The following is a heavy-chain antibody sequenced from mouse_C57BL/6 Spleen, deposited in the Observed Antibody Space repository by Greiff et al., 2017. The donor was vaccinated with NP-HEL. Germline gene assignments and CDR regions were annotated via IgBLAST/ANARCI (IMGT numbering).Heavy chain of an antibody. CDR3: ARSGGLGQAMDY. D-gene: IGHD4-1*01. J-gene: IGHJ4*01. CDR1: GYAFSSYW. Sequence: QVHVKQSGAELVKPGASVKISCKASGYAFSSYWMNWVKQRPGKGLEWIGQIYPGDGDTNYNGKFKGKATLTADKSSSTAYMQLSSLTSEDSAVYFCARSGGLGQAMDYWGQGTSVTVSS. CDR2: IYPGDGDT. V-gene: IGHV1-80*01.